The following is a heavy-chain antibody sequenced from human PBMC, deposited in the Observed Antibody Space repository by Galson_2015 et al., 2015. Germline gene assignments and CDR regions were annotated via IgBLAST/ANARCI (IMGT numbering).Heavy chain of an antibody. Sequence: SVKVSCKASGYTFTGYYMHWVRQAPGQGLEWMGWINPNSGGTNYAQKFQGWVTMTRDTSISTAYMELSRLRSDDTAVYYCARGVYSTPTSIDYWGQGTLVTVSS. CDR1: GYTFTGYY. CDR3: ARGVYSTPTSIDY. V-gene: IGHV1-2*04. J-gene: IGHJ4*02. CDR2: INPNSGGT. D-gene: IGHD4-11*01.